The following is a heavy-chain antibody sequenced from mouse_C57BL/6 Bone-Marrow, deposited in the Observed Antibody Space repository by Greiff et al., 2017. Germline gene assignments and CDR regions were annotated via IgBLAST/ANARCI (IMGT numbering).Heavy chain of an antibody. D-gene: IGHD1-1*01. V-gene: IGHV1-82*01. Sequence: QVQLKQSGPELVKPGASVKISCKASGYAFSSSWMNWVKQRPGKGLAWLGRIYPGDGDTNSNGKFKGKATLTADKSSSTADMQLSSLTSEDYAVYICNYYGSSQYYCDYWGQGTSLTGAS. CDR1: GYAFSSSW. J-gene: IGHJ2*02. CDR3: NYYGSSQYYCDY. CDR2: IYPGDGDT.